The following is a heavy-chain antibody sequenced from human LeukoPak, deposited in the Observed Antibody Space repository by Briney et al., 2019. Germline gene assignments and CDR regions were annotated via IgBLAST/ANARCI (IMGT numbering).Heavy chain of an antibody. Sequence: SETLSLTCTVSGGSISSYYWSWIRQPPGKGLEWIGYIYTSGSTNYNPSLKSRVTISVDTSKNQFSLKLSSVTAADTAVYYCARSYYGSGKTGAFDIWGQGTMVTVSS. CDR3: ARSYYGSGKTGAFDI. CDR1: GGSISSYY. D-gene: IGHD3-10*01. CDR2: IYTSGST. J-gene: IGHJ3*02. V-gene: IGHV4-4*09.